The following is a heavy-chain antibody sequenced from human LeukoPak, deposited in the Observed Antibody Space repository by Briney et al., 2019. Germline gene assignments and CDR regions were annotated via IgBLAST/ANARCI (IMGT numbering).Heavy chain of an antibody. CDR1: GGSISSYH. Sequence: PSETLSLTCTVSGGSISSYHWSWIRQPAGKGLEWIGRIYTSGSTNYNPSLKSRVTMLVDTSKNQFSLKLSSVTAADTAVYYCARSSSSLDRYCSSTSCPFYYFDYWGQGTLVTVSS. CDR2: IYTSGST. CDR3: ARSSSSLDRYCSSTSCPFYYFDY. D-gene: IGHD2-2*01. V-gene: IGHV4-4*07. J-gene: IGHJ4*02.